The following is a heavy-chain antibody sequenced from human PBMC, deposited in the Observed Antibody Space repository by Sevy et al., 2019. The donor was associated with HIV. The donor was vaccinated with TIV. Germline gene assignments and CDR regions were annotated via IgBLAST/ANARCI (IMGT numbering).Heavy chain of an antibody. Sequence: GGSLRLSCSASGFTFRSFSMHWVSQAPGKGLEWVAAIWYDGRTKQYADSVKGRFTISRDNSKSMLNLEMNSLRAEDTALYFCARDSARVIVPTAGFDSWGQGTVVTVSS. J-gene: IGHJ5*01. CDR3: ARDSARVIVPTAGFDS. V-gene: IGHV3-33*01. D-gene: IGHD1-1*01. CDR1: GFTFRSFS. CDR2: IWYDGRTK.